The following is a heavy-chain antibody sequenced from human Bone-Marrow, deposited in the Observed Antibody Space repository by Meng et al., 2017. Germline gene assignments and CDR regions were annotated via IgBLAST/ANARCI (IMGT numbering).Heavy chain of an antibody. CDR3: ARDEDISAAGKLFGDY. Sequence: QVQAVQSGAEVKKPGAALKASCTPSGYNFPDYSIHWVRRAPGQGLEWMGRINPKSGDTHYAQKFQARVTMTGDTSISTAYMELSGLRSDDTAMYYCARDEDISAAGKLFGDYWGQGTLVTVSS. J-gene: IGHJ4*02. CDR2: INPKSGDT. CDR1: GYNFPDYS. V-gene: IGHV1-2*06. D-gene: IGHD6-25*01.